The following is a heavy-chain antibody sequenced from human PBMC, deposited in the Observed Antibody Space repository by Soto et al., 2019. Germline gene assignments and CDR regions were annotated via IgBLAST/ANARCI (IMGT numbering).Heavy chain of an antibody. V-gene: IGHV3-7*01. J-gene: IGHJ3*02. CDR2: INQDGSEK. D-gene: IGHD2-2*01. CDR1: GFTCSNYW. Sequence: GGSLRLSCAASGFTCSNYWMSWVRQAPGKGLEWVANINQDGSEKYYVDSVKGRFTISRDNAKKSLYLQMNSLRAEDMAMYYCARYCSSATCSDAFDIWGQGTMVTVSS. CDR3: ARYCSSATCSDAFDI.